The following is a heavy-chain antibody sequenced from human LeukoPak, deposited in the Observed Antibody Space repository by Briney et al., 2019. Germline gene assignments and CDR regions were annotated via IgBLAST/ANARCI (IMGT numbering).Heavy chain of an antibody. V-gene: IGHV3-21*01. Sequence: GGSLRLSCAASGFTFSSYSMNWVRQAPGKGLEWVSSISSSSSYIYYADSVKGRFTISRDNAKNSLYLQMNSLRAEDTAVYYCARVTPDYYYGSGSKENDAFDIWGQGTMVTVSS. CDR1: GFTFSSYS. J-gene: IGHJ3*02. D-gene: IGHD3-10*01. CDR2: ISSSSSYI. CDR3: ARVTPDYYYGSGSKENDAFDI.